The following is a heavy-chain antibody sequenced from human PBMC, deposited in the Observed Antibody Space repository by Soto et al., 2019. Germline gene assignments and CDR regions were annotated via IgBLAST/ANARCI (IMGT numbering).Heavy chain of an antibody. CDR3: VILLTFGGAQFRG. V-gene: IGHV1-46*01. Sequence: ASVKVSCKASGYIFTSYYLHWVRQAPGQGLEWMGWINPFDGSRMFAQSFQGRVTFTRDTSTSTVYMELSGLRAEDTAVYYCVILLTFGGAQFRGWGQGTLVTVSS. D-gene: IGHD3-16*01. J-gene: IGHJ4*02. CDR1: GYIFTSYY. CDR2: INPFDGSR.